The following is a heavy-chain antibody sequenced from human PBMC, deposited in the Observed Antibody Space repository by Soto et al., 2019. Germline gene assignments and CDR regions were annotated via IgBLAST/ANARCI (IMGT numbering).Heavy chain of an antibody. CDR2: IWYDGSNK. CDR1: GFTFSSYG. J-gene: IGHJ4*02. V-gene: IGHV3-33*01. Sequence: QVQLVESGGGVVQPGRSLRLSCAASGFTFSSYGMHWVRQAPGKGLEWVAVIWYDGSNKYYADSVKGRFTISRDNSKNALDLQMNILRAEVTAVYYCARDDDYGDYYFDYWGQGTLVTVAS. D-gene: IGHD4-17*01. CDR3: ARDDDYGDYYFDY.